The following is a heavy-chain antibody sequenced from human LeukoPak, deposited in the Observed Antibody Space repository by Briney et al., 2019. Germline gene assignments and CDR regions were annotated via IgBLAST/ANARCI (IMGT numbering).Heavy chain of an antibody. J-gene: IGHJ4*02. V-gene: IGHV3-23*01. CDR2: ISGRTGKT. D-gene: IGHD5-12*01. CDR1: GFTFSTNA. CDR3: AKCGNSGCHLIDS. Sequence: GGSLRLSCAASGFTFSTNAMSWVRQAPRKGLEWVSAISGRTGKTYYADSVRGRFTISSDNSESTIYLQMDSLRDEDTAIYYCAKCGNSGCHLIDSWGQGTLVTVSS.